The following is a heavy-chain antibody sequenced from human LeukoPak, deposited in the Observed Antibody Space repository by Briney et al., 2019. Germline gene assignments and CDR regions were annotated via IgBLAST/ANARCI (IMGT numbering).Heavy chain of an antibody. J-gene: IGHJ4*02. Sequence: SETLSLTCAVYGGSFSGYYWSWIRRPPGKGLEWIGEINHSGSTNYNPSLKSRVTISVDTSKNQFSLKLSSVTAADTAVYYCARRTTVTSYWGQGTLVTVSS. CDR2: INHSGST. CDR1: GGSFSGYY. CDR3: ARRTTVTSY. D-gene: IGHD4-17*01. V-gene: IGHV4-34*01.